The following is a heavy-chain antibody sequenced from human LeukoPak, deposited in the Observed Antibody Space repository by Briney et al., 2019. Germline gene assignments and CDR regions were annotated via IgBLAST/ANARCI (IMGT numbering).Heavy chain of an antibody. Sequence: SETLSLTCTVSGGSISSSSYYWGWIRQPPGKGLEWIGSIYYSGSTYYNPSLKSRVTISVDTSKNQFSLKLSSVTAADTAVYYCARYRSGWYGKWFDPWGQGTLVTVSS. D-gene: IGHD6-19*01. CDR1: GGSISSSSYY. CDR3: ARYRSGWYGKWFDP. V-gene: IGHV4-39*07. CDR2: IYYSGST. J-gene: IGHJ5*02.